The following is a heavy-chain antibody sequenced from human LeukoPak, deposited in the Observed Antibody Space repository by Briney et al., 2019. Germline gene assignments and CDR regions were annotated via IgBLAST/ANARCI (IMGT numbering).Heavy chain of an antibody. J-gene: IGHJ6*02. CDR2: IYYSGST. CDR1: GGSISSYY. Sequence: RTSETLSLTCTVSGGSISSYYWSWIQQPPGKGLEWIGYIYYSGSTNYNPSLKSRVTISVDTSKNQFSLKLSSVTAADTAVYYCARESSTSCYRCGMDVWGQGTTVTVSS. D-gene: IGHD2-2*01. CDR3: ARESSTSCYRCGMDV. V-gene: IGHV4-59*12.